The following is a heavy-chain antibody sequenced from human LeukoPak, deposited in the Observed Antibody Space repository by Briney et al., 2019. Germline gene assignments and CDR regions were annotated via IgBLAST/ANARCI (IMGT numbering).Heavy chain of an antibody. CDR1: GCTFTSYD. D-gene: IGHD3-9*01. V-gene: IGHV1-8*01. Sequence: ASVKVSCKASGCTFTSYDINWVRQATGQGLEWMGWMNPNSGNTGYAQKFQGRVTMTRNTSISTAYMELSSLRSEDTAVYYCATQAQLRYFDRYFDLWGRGTLVTVSS. CDR2: MNPNSGNT. CDR3: ATQAQLRYFDRYFDL. J-gene: IGHJ2*01.